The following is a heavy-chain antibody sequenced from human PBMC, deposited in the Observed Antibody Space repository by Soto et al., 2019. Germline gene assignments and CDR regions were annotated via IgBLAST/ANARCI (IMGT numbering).Heavy chain of an antibody. J-gene: IGHJ6*03. CDR2: INPNSGGT. V-gene: IGHV1-2*04. CDR1: GYTFTGYY. D-gene: IGHD1-1*01. CDR3: ARGRLEPTETPNGPPSYYYYMDV. Sequence: ASVKVSCKASGYTFTGYYMHWVRQAPGQGLEWMGWINPNSGGTNYAQKFQGWVTMTRDTSISTAYMELSRLRSDDTAVYYCARGRLEPTETPNGPPSYYYYMDVWGKGTTVTVSS.